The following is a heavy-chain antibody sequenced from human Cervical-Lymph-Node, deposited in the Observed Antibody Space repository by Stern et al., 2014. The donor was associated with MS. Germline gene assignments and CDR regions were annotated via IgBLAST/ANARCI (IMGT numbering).Heavy chain of an antibody. CDR3: ARDKDWAFDN. Sequence: EVQLLESGGGLVQPGGSLRLSCAASGFSFTSFSVNWVRQAPGKGLEWFSYVSYSTTTITYADSVKGRFTTSRDNAKKSLYLQMNSLRDEDTAIYYCARDKDWAFDNWGQGILVTVSS. J-gene: IGHJ4*02. CDR2: VSYSTTTI. D-gene: IGHD3/OR15-3a*01. CDR1: GFSFTSFS. V-gene: IGHV3-48*02.